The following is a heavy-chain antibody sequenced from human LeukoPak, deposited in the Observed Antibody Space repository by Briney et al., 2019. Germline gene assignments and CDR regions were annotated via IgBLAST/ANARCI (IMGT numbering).Heavy chain of an antibody. Sequence: KPGGSLRLSCAASGFTFSDHYMGWIRQAPEKGLEWISYISSSGATIYYADSVKGRFTISRDNAKNSLYLQMNSLRAEDTAVYYCAGGGGWIQLWDVDYWGQGTLVTVSS. CDR2: ISSSGATI. CDR3: AGGGGWIQLWDVDY. J-gene: IGHJ4*02. V-gene: IGHV3-11*01. CDR1: GFTFSDHY. D-gene: IGHD5-18*01.